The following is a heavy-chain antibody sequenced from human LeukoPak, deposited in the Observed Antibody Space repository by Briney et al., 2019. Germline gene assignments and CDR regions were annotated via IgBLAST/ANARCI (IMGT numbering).Heavy chain of an antibody. D-gene: IGHD4-17*01. CDR1: GFSLSTSGVG. Sequence: SGPTLVKPPQTLTLTCTFSGFSLSTSGVGVGWIRQPPGKALEWLAIIYWDDDKRYSPSLESRLTVTKDTSKNQVVLTMTNMGPVDTATYYCAHRDSGDSQGFFDYWGQGTLVTVSS. CDR3: AHRDSGDSQGFFDY. CDR2: IYWDDDK. V-gene: IGHV2-5*02. J-gene: IGHJ4*02.